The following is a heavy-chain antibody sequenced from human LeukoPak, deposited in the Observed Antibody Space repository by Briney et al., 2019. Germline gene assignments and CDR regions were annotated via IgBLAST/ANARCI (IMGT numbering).Heavy chain of an antibody. D-gene: IGHD6-13*01. Sequence: SGPTLVNPTQTLTLTCTFSGFSLSTSGMCVSWIRQPPGKALEWLARIDWDDDKYYSTSLKTRLTISKDTSKNQVVLTMTNMDPVDTATYYCATSSGSYSSSQPALSYYYGMDVWGQGTTVTVSS. CDR2: IDWDDDK. V-gene: IGHV2-70*11. CDR3: ATSSGSYSSSQPALSYYYGMDV. CDR1: GFSLSTSGMC. J-gene: IGHJ6*02.